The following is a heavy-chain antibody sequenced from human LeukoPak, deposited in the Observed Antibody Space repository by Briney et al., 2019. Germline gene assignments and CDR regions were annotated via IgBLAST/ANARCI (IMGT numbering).Heavy chain of an antibody. V-gene: IGHV4-39*01. CDR3: ARHGHNHFYDC. CDR1: GGSISISSYY. Sequence: KPSETLSLTCTVSGGSISISSYYWGWVRQPPGEGLEWIGSITYSGNTYYNPFLKSRVTISVDTSNSQFSLQLNTVTAADTAVYFCARHGHNHFYDCWGQGTLVTVSS. D-gene: IGHD1-1*01. J-gene: IGHJ4*02. CDR2: ITYSGNT.